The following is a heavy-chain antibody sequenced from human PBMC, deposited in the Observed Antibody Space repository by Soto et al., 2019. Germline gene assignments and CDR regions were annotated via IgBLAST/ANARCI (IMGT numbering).Heavy chain of an antibody. V-gene: IGHV1-69*13. Sequence: GASVKVSCKASGGTFSSYAISWVRQSAGQGLEWMGGIIPIFGTANYAQKFQGRVTITADESTSTAYMELSSLRSEDTAVYYCATVLRFLEWLPRDYYYYGMDVWGQGTTVTVSS. J-gene: IGHJ6*02. CDR1: GGTFSSYA. CDR3: ATVLRFLEWLPRDYYYYGMDV. D-gene: IGHD3-3*01. CDR2: IIPIFGTA.